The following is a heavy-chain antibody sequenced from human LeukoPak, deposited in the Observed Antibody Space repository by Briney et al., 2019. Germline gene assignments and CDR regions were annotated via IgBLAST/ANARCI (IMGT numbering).Heavy chain of an antibody. CDR1: GFTFSSYG. Sequence: PGGSLRLSCAASGFTFSSYGMSWVRQAPGKGLEWVSAISGSGGSTYYADSVKGRFTISRENAKNSLYLQMNSLRAGDTAVYYCARGGAVYSSSWYNWFDPWGQGTLVTVSS. CDR3: ARGGAVYSSSWYNWFDP. D-gene: IGHD6-13*01. CDR2: ISGSGGST. J-gene: IGHJ5*02. V-gene: IGHV3-23*01.